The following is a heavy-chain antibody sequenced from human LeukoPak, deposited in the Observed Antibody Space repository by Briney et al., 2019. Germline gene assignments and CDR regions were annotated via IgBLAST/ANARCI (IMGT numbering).Heavy chain of an antibody. CDR3: AKDQGYSSGRPKRWIDP. CDR1: GFTFSRHG. Sequence: PGRSLRLSCAPSGFTFSRHGMHWVRQAPGKGLEWVSAISGSGGSTYYADSVKGRFTISRDNSKNTLYLQMNSLRAEDTAVYYCAKDQGYSSGRPKRWIDPWGQGTLVTVSS. D-gene: IGHD6-19*01. V-gene: IGHV3-23*01. J-gene: IGHJ5*02. CDR2: ISGSGGST.